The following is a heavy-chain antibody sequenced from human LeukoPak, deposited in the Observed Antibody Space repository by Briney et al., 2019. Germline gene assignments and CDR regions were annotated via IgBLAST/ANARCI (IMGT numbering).Heavy chain of an antibody. V-gene: IGHV5-51*01. CDR2: IYPGDSDT. CDR1: GYSFTSDW. D-gene: IGHD3-22*01. Sequence: GESLKISCKGSGYSFTSDWIGWVRQMPGKGLEWMGIIYPGDSDTRYSPSFQGQVTISADRSISTAYLQWSSLKASDTAMYYCARHVTFYYDTSGYPQSSDAFDVWGQGTMVTVSS. CDR3: ARHVTFYYDTSGYPQSSDAFDV. J-gene: IGHJ3*01.